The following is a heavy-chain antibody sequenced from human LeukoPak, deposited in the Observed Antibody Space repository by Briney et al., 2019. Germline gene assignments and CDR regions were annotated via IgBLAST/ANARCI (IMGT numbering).Heavy chain of an antibody. J-gene: IGHJ4*02. CDR3: ARDSLSSPAKDY. V-gene: IGHV3-21*01. Sequence: GGSLRLSCAASGFTLSSYSMNWVRQAPGKGLEWVSSISSSSSYIYYADSVKGRFTISRDNAKNSLYLQMNSLRAEDTAVYYCARDSLSSPAKDYWGQGTLVTVSS. CDR1: GFTLSSYS. CDR2: ISSSSSYI.